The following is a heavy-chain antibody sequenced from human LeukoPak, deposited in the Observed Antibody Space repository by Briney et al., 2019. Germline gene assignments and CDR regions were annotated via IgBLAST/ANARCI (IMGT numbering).Heavy chain of an antibody. CDR3: ARREPLGYCSGGSCYSYGFDP. D-gene: IGHD2-15*01. CDR2: IYLSGST. J-gene: IGHJ5*02. CDR1: GGSISSSNW. Sequence: SETLSLTCAVSGGSISSSNWWSWVRRPPGKGLEWIGQIYLSGSTSYNPSLKSRVTISVDTSKNQFSLKLSSVTAADTAVYYCARREPLGYCSGGSCYSYGFDPWGQGTLVTVSS. V-gene: IGHV4-4*02.